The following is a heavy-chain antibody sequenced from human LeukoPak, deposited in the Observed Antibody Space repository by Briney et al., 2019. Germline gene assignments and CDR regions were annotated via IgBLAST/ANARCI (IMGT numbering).Heavy chain of an antibody. V-gene: IGHV3-7*03. CDR2: IKKDGSET. CDR1: EFTFSTSR. CDR3: ARGRYSGTTYYFDY. D-gene: IGHD5-12*01. Sequence: PGGSLRLSCTASEFTFSTSRMSWVRQVPGKGLEWVANIKKDGSETYYVDSVKGRFTISRDNAKNSLYLQMNSLRAEDTAMYYCARGRYSGTTYYFDYWGQGTLVTVSS. J-gene: IGHJ4*02.